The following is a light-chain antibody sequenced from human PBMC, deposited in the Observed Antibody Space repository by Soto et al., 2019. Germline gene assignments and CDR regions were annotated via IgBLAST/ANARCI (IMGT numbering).Light chain of an antibody. CDR3: QQYNNWPRT. V-gene: IGKV3D-15*01. Sequence: EIVMTQSPVTLSVSPGERATLSCRASQSVNSNLAWYQQKPGQAPRLLIHSASTRATGIPARFSGSGSGTEFTLTISSLQSEDFAVYYCQQYNNWPRTFGQGTKVEMK. CDR1: QSVNSN. CDR2: SAS. J-gene: IGKJ1*01.